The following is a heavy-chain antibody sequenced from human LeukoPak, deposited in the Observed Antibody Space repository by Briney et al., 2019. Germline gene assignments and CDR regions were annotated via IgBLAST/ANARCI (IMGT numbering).Heavy chain of an antibody. D-gene: IGHD2-2*01. CDR2: ISSSSSTI. CDR1: ALTFSDYS. CDR3: ARNLWPSLVPTTLPCDY. J-gene: IGHJ4*02. V-gene: IGHV3-48*04. Sequence: GGSLRLSCAASALTFSDYSMNWVRQAPGKGLEWISYISSSSSTIYFADSVKGRFTISRDNAKNSLYLQMNSLRAEDTAVYYCARNLWPSLVPTTLPCDYWGQGTLVIVSS.